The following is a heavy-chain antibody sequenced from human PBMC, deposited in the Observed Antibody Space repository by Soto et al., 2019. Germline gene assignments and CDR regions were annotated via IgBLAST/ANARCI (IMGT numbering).Heavy chain of an antibody. CDR2: INHSGTT. V-gene: IGHV4-34*01. Sequence: PSETLSLTCAVYGGSFSGYYWTWIRQPPGKGLEWIGEINHSGTTNYNPSLKSRLTISVDTSKNQFSLKLSSVTAADTAVYYCAREGQPRFDPSSQGTLVTVSS. J-gene: IGHJ5*02. CDR3: AREGQPRFDP. CDR1: GGSFSGYY.